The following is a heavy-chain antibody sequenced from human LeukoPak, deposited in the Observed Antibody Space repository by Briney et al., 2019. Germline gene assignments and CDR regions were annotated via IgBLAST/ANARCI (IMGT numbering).Heavy chain of an antibody. J-gene: IGHJ4*02. CDR3: ARSYSSSSYFDY. CDR2: IYYSGST. Sequence: SETLSLTCTVSGVSISSYYWSWIRQPPGEGLEWIGYIYYSGSTNYNPSLKSRVTISVDASKNQFSLKLSSVTAADTAVYYCARSYSSSSYFDYWGQGTLVTVSS. D-gene: IGHD6-13*01. V-gene: IGHV4-59*01. CDR1: GVSISSYY.